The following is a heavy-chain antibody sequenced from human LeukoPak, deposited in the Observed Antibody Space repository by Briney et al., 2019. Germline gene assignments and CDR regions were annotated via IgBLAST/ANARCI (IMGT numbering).Heavy chain of an antibody. CDR3: ARDLVVAGDY. Sequence: ASVKVSCKSSGYTFTSYYMHWVRQAPGQGLEWMGTINPSTVSTIYAQNFQGRVTMTRDTSTSTVYMELTSLRSEDTAVYYCARDLVVAGDYWGQGTLVTVSS. CDR2: INPSTVST. J-gene: IGHJ4*02. CDR1: GYTFTSYY. V-gene: IGHV1-46*01. D-gene: IGHD6-19*01.